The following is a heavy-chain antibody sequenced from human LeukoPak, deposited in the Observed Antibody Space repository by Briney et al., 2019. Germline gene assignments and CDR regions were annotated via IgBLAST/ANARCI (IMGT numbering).Heavy chain of an antibody. Sequence: SVKVSCNASGGTFSSYDISWVRQAPRQGLEWMGRIIPSLGAANYAQKFQGRVTITTDESTSTAYMELSSLRSEDTAVYYCARGDSSGYSYWGQGTPVSASS. CDR1: GGTFSSYD. D-gene: IGHD3-22*01. CDR3: ARGDSSGYSY. J-gene: IGHJ4*02. V-gene: IGHV1-69*05. CDR2: IIPSLGAA.